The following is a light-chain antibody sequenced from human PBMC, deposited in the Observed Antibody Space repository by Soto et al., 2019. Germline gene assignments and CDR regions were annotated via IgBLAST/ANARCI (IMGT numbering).Light chain of an antibody. Sequence: IQLTQSPSSLSASVGDRVTITCRASQGISSYLAWYQQKPGEAPKLLIYAASTLQSGVPSRFSGGGSGTEFTLTISSLQPDDFATYYCQLYNSYWTFGQGTKVDIK. CDR3: QLYNSYWT. CDR2: AAS. V-gene: IGKV1-9*01. CDR1: QGISSY. J-gene: IGKJ1*01.